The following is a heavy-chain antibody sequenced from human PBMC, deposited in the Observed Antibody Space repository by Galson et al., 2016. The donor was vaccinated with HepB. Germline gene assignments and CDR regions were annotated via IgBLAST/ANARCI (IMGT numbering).Heavy chain of an antibody. CDR2: IIPIFGTT. J-gene: IGHJ3*02. Sequence: SVKVSCKASGGNFINYAISWVRQAPGQGLEWMGGIIPIFGTTNYAQKFQGRVTITADESTTTAYMELSSLRSEDTAVYYCARDRGWKADAFDIWGQGTMVTVSS. CDR1: GGNFINYA. V-gene: IGHV1-69*13. D-gene: IGHD1-1*01. CDR3: ARDRGWKADAFDI.